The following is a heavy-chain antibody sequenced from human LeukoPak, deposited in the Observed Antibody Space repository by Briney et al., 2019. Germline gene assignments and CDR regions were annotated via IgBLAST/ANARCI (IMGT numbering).Heavy chain of an antibody. CDR2: ISAYNGNT. CDR3: ARGGSGWFGALEFDY. Sequence: GASVTVSCKASGYTFTSYGISWVRQAPGQGLEWMGWISAYNGNTNYAQKLQGRVTMTTDTSTSTAYMELRSLTSDDTGVYFCARGGSGWFGALEFDYWGQGTLVTVSS. V-gene: IGHV1-18*01. D-gene: IGHD3-10*01. J-gene: IGHJ4*02. CDR1: GYTFTSYG.